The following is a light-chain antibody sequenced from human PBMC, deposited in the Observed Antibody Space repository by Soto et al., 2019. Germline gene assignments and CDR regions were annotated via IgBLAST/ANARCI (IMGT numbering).Light chain of an antibody. CDR3: SSYTSNSTPVV. Sequence: QSVLTQPASVSGSPGQSITISCTGTSSDVGTYKYVSWFQQHPGKAPKLMISEVSNRPSGVSNRFSGSKSGNTASLTISGLQAEDEADYYCSSYTSNSTPVVFGGGTKLTVL. V-gene: IGLV2-14*01. CDR2: EVS. J-gene: IGLJ2*01. CDR1: SSDVGTYKY.